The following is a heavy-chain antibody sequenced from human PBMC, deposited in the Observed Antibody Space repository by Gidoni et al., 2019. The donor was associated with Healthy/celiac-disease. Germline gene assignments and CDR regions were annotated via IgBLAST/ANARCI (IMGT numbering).Heavy chain of an antibody. J-gene: IGHJ6*02. CDR1: DLPLSSYR. Sequence: EAQLVECGGGLVKLGGARRLSGSAPDLPLSSYRLNLVRQAPGKGVEWVVSISSSSSYINYADSVKGRFTISRDNAKNSLYLQMSSLRAEDTAVYYCARDPGQQLIGFNYYYGMDVWGQGTTVTVSS. CDR3: ARDPGQQLIGFNYYYGMDV. D-gene: IGHD6-13*01. V-gene: IGHV3-21*06. CDR2: ISSSSSYI.